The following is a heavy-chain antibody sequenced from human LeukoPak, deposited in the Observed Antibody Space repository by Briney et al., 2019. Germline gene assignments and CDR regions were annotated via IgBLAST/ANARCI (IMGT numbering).Heavy chain of an antibody. D-gene: IGHD3-22*01. Sequence: GASVKVSCKASGYTFTGYYKHWVRQAPGQGLEWMGWINPNSGGTNYAQKFQGRVTMTRDTSISTAYMELSRLRSDDTAVYYCAREFTMIVAGIPSHYYYMDVWGKGTTVTVSS. J-gene: IGHJ6*03. CDR1: GYTFTGYY. CDR2: INPNSGGT. CDR3: AREFTMIVAGIPSHYYYMDV. V-gene: IGHV1-2*02.